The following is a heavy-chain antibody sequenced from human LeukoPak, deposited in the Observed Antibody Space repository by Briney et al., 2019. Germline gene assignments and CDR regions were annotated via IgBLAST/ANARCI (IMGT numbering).Heavy chain of an antibody. CDR2: ISYSGST. Sequence: PSETLSLTCTVSGGSVSSGTYYWSWIRQPPGKGLEWIGYISYSGSTNYNPSLKSRVTISVDTSKNQFSLKLSSVTAADTAVYYCARAAPYSSSWFPLDYWGQGTLVTVSS. CDR3: ARAAPYSSSWFPLDY. J-gene: IGHJ4*02. V-gene: IGHV4-61*01. D-gene: IGHD6-13*01. CDR1: GGSVSSGTYY.